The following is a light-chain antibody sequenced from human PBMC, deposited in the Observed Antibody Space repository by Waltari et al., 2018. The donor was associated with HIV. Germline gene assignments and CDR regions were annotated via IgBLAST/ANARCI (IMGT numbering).Light chain of an antibody. J-gene: IGLJ1*01. CDR3: SSYTSSSTHV. V-gene: IGLV2-14*01. CDR1: SSDVGGYNY. Sequence: QSALTQPASVSASPGPSITSSCTGTSSDVGGYNYVYWYRHPPGEAPIVIIDEVKRRPSGVSSRFTASKSGNTASLAISGLQPEDDADYFCSSYTSSSTHVFGPGTKVTVL. CDR2: EVK.